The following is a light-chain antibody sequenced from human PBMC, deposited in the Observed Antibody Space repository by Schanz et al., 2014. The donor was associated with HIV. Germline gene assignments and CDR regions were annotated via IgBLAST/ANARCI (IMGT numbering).Light chain of an antibody. CDR1: SSDVGDYNY. Sequence: QSALTQPPSASGSPGQSVTLSCTGTSSDVGDYNYVSWYQQHPGKAPKIMIYEVSKRPSGVPDRFSGSKSGNTASLTVSGLQAEDEADYYCYSYAGSRVFGGGTKLTVL. CDR2: EVS. J-gene: IGLJ3*02. V-gene: IGLV2-8*01. CDR3: YSYAGSRV.